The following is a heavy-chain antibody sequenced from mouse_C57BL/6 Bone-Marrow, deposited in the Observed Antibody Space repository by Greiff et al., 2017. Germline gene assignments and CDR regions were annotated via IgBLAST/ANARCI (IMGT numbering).Heavy chain of an antibody. D-gene: IGHD1-1*01. Sequence: QVTLKVSGPGILQPSQTLSLTCSFSGFSLSTFGMGVGWIRQPSGKGLEWLVHIWCDDDKYYKPALKSRRSISKDTSKNPVFLKIANVDTADTATYYCARGTYYYDSSRFDYWGQGPTLTVSS. CDR3: ARGTYYYDSSRFDY. J-gene: IGHJ2*01. CDR1: GFSLSTFGMG. CDR2: IWCDDDK. V-gene: IGHV8-8*01.